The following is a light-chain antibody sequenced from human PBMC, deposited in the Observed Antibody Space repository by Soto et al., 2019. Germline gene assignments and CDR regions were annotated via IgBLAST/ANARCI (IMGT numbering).Light chain of an antibody. J-gene: IGLJ2*01. V-gene: IGLV2-14*01. CDR1: SSDVGGYNY. CDR2: DVS. CDR3: SSYTSSILV. Sequence: QSALTQPASVSGSPGQSITISCTGTSSDVGGYNYVSWYQQHPGKAPKLMIYDVSNRPSGVSNRFSGSKSGNTASLTISGLQAEDEADYYCSSYTSSILVVGGGTKLTVL.